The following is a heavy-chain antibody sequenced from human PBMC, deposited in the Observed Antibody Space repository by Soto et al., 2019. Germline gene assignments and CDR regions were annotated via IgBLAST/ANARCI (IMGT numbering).Heavy chain of an antibody. CDR1: GFTFSGYS. CDR3: ATEGLWFGELLDGYYYGMDV. CDR2: ISSSSSTI. J-gene: IGHJ6*02. D-gene: IGHD3-10*01. Sequence: GGSLRLSCAASGFTFSGYSMNWVRQAPGKGLEWVSYISSSSSTIYYADSVKGRFTISRDNSKNTLYLQMNSLRAEDTAVYYCATEGLWFGELLDGYYYGMDVWGQGTTVTVSS. V-gene: IGHV3-48*01.